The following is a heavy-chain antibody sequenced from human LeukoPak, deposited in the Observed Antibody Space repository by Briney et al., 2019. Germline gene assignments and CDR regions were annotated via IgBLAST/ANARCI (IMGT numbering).Heavy chain of an antibody. D-gene: IGHD3-10*01. J-gene: IGHJ6*02. Sequence: SVKVSCKASGGTFSSYAISWVRQAPGQGLEWMGGIIPILGIANYAQKFQGRVTITADKSTSTAYMELSSLRSEDTAVYYCARDRGPRGSGSYYSSSYYYYGMDVWGQGTTVTVSS. CDR2: IIPILGIA. CDR3: ARDRGPRGSGSYYSSSYYYYGMDV. V-gene: IGHV1-69*04. CDR1: GGTFSSYA.